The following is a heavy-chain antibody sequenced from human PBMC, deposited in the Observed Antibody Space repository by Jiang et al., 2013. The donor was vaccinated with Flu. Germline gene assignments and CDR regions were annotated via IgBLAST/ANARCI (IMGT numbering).Heavy chain of an antibody. V-gene: IGHV4-4*09. J-gene: IGHJ4*02. CDR1: GSSISSYY. CDR3: ARVAYGEGYYFDY. Sequence: GPGLVKPSETLSLTCTVSGSSISSYYWSWIRQPPGKGLEWIGFIYTSGRINYNPSLKSRVTISLDTSKNQFSLKLSSVTAADTAVYYCARVAYGEGYYFDYVGPGNPGHRLL. CDR2: IYTSGRI. D-gene: IGHD4-17*01.